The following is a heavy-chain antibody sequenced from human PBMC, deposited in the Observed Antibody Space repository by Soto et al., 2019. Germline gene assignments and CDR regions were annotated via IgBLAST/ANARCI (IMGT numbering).Heavy chain of an antibody. Sequence: EVQLLESGGGLVQPGGSLRLSCAASGFTLSNYAMSWVRQAPGKGLEWVSSISVSGGSTYYTDSVKGRFTISRDKSENTLHLQMNSLRDEDTAVYYCAKLVEVIAVTGGTNEGYWGQGTLVTVSS. CDR3: AKLVEVIAVTGGTNEGY. V-gene: IGHV3-23*01. J-gene: IGHJ4*02. CDR1: GFTLSNYA. CDR2: ISVSGGST. D-gene: IGHD6-19*01.